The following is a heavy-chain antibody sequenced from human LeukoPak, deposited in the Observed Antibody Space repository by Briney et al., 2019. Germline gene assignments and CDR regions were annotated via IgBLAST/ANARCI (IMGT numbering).Heavy chain of an antibody. D-gene: IGHD3-22*01. J-gene: IGHJ4*02. CDR2: ISAYNGNT. CDR1: GYTFTSYG. CDR3: ARDLIQFGYLVSSGYYRH. Sequence: ASVKVSCKASGYTFTSYGISWVRRAPGQGLEWMGWISAYNGNTNYAQKLQGRVTMTTDTSTSTAYMELRSLRSDDTAVYYCARDLIQFGYLVSSGYYRHWGQGTLVTVSS. V-gene: IGHV1-18*01.